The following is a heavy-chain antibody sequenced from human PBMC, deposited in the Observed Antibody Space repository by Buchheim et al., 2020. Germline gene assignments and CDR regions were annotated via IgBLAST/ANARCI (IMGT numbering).Heavy chain of an antibody. CDR3: AKDTKAYQQWLVPADY. D-gene: IGHD6-19*01. CDR1: GFTFSSFA. J-gene: IGHJ4*02. Sequence: EVQLLESGGGLVQPGGSLRLSCAASGFTFSSFAMRWVRQAPGKGLEWVSAISGSGGSTYYADSGKGRFTISRDNSKNTLYLQMNSLRAEDTAVYYCAKDTKAYQQWLVPADYWGQGTL. CDR2: ISGSGGST. V-gene: IGHV3-23*01.